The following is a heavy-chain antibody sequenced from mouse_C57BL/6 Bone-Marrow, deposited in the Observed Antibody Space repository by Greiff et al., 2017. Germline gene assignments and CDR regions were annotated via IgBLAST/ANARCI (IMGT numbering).Heavy chain of an antibody. D-gene: IGHD1-1*02. CDR3: ARGPFGGYPYYYAMDY. CDR1: GYTFTSYW. V-gene: IGHV1-64*01. J-gene: IGHJ4*01. CDR2: IHPNSGST. Sequence: QLQQPGAELVKPGASVKLSCKASGYTFTSYWMHWVKQRPGQGLEWIGMIHPNSGSTNYNEKFKSKATLTVDKSSSTAYMQLSSLTSEDSAVYYCARGPFGGYPYYYAMDYWGQGTSVTVSS.